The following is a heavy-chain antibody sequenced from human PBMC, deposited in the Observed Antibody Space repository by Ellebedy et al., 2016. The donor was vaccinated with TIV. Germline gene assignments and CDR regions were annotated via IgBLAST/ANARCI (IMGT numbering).Heavy chain of an antibody. CDR1: GYNFTNYA. J-gene: IGHJ4*02. Sequence: AASVKVSCKASGYNFTNYAITWVRQAPGQGPEWMGWIHPYNGNTNYAQKLQGRVTMTTDTSTSTAYMELRSLRSDDTAVYYCARGGAAAGATPDYWGQGTLVTVSS. CDR2: IHPYNGNT. D-gene: IGHD6-13*01. V-gene: IGHV1-18*01. CDR3: ARGGAAAGATPDY.